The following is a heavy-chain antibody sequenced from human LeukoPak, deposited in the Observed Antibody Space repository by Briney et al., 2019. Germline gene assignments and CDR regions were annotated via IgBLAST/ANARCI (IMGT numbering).Heavy chain of an antibody. J-gene: IGHJ3*02. D-gene: IGHD3-22*01. Sequence: SETLSLTCAVYGGSFSGYYWSWIRQPPGKGLEWIGEINHSGSTNYNPSLKSRVTISVDTSKNQFSLKLSSVTAADTAVYYCARLSGYQKGAFDIWGQGTMVTVSS. CDR1: GGSFSGYY. CDR3: ARLSGYQKGAFDI. V-gene: IGHV4-34*01. CDR2: INHSGST.